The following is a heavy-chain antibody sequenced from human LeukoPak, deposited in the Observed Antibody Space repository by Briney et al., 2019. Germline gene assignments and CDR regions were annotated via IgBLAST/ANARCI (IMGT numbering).Heavy chain of an antibody. CDR2: IGSSSTSI. D-gene: IGHD4-17*01. Sequence: PGGSLRLSCAGSGFTFSAYSMNWVRQAPGKGLEWVSSIGSSSTSIYYADSVKGRFTISRDNAKNSLFLQMNSLVVDDTAGNHCAREDYGDYAENFDYWGQGTLVTVSS. CDR1: GFTFSAYS. J-gene: IGHJ4*02. V-gene: IGHV3-21*01. CDR3: AREDYGDYAENFDY.